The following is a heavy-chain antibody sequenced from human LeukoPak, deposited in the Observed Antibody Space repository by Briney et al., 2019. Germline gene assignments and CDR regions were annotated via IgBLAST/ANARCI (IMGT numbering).Heavy chain of an antibody. CDR2: IYNSGST. J-gene: IGHJ6*03. CDR1: GYSLSSGYY. CDR3: ARETSQKGAHYMDV. D-gene: IGHD3-16*01. V-gene: IGHV4-38-2*02. Sequence: SETLSLTCTVSGYSLSSGYYWGWIRQPPGKGREGIGSIYNSGSTYYNPSLKSRVTISVDTSKNQFSLNVTSVTAADTAVYHCARETSQKGAHYMDVWGKGTTVTISS.